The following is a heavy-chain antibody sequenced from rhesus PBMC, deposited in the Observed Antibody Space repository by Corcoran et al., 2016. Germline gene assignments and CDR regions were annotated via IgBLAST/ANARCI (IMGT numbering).Heavy chain of an antibody. D-gene: IGHD6-31*01. V-gene: IGHV4-76*01. CDR2: IYVSSGST. Sequence: QVQLQESGPGLVKPSETLSLTCAVSGGAISGGYAWYWIRLPPGKGLEWVGYIYVSSGSTNYNPSLKNRVTISKDTSKNQFSLKLTSVTAADTAVYYCARQFYSSGWYAFDYWGQGVLVTVSS. CDR3: ARQFYSSGWYAFDY. J-gene: IGHJ4*01. CDR1: GGAISGGYA.